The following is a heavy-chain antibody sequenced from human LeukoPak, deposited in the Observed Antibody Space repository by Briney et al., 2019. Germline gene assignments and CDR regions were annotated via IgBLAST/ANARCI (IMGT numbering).Heavy chain of an antibody. J-gene: IGHJ4*02. CDR2: IYYSGTT. Sequence: PSETLSLTCIVSGGSISSSSYNWGWIRQPPGKGLEWNGSIYYSGTTYYNPSLRSRLTISVDTSKNQFSLKLSSVTAADTAVYYCARHDRIIASPLVWGQGTLVTVSS. V-gene: IGHV4-39*01. CDR3: ARHDRIIASPLV. CDR1: GGSISSSSYN. D-gene: IGHD6-13*01.